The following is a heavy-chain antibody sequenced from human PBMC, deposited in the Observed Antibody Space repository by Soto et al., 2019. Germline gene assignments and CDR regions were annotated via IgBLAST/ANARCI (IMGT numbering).Heavy chain of an antibody. CDR1: GYTFTSYG. D-gene: IGHD3-22*01. CDR2: ISAYNGNT. V-gene: IGHV1-18*01. J-gene: IGHJ4*02. CDR3: ARGKNREYDSSGYGNVAFDY. Sequence: GASVKVSCKASGYTFTSYGISWVRQAPGQGLEWMGWISAYNGNTNYAQKLQGRVTMTTDTSTSTAYMELGSLRSDDTAVYYCARGKNREYDSSGYGNVAFDYWGQGTLVTVSS.